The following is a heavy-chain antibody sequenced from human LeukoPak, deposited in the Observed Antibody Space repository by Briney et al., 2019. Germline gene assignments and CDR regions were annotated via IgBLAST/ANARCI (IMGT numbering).Heavy chain of an antibody. J-gene: IGHJ6*03. CDR1: GGSISSYY. Sequence: SETLSLTCTVSGGSISSYYRSWIRQPPGKGLEWIGYIYYSGGTNYNPSLKSRVTISVDTSKNQFSLKLSSVTAADTAVYYCARGNSKLNYYYYYMDVWGKGTTVTVSS. D-gene: IGHD4-11*01. V-gene: IGHV4-59*01. CDR2: IYYSGGT. CDR3: ARGNSKLNYYYYYMDV.